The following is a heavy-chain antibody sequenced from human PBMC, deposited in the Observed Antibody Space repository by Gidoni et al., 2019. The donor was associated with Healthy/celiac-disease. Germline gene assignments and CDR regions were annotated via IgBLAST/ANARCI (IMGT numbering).Heavy chain of an antibody. CDR3: VKSSDYGGNSEGPPYFQH. CDR2: ISSNGGST. J-gene: IGHJ1*01. D-gene: IGHD4-17*01. Sequence: EVQLVESGGGLVQPGGSLRLSCSASGFTFSSYAMHWVRQTPGKGLEYVSAISSNGGSTYYADSVKGRFTISRDNSKNTLYLQMSSLRAEDTAVYYCVKSSDYGGNSEGPPYFQHWGQGTLVTVSS. V-gene: IGHV3-64D*06. CDR1: GFTFSSYA.